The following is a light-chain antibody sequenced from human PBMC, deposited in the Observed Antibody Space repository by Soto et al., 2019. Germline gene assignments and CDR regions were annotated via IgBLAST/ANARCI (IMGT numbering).Light chain of an antibody. Sequence: EIVMTQSPATLSVSQGYRATFSCGASQSVSSNLAWYQQKPGQAPRILIYGAYTRATGIKARFSGSGSGTEFTLTIRSMQSEDFAVYYCKKYNNWQWTGGNGNTV. V-gene: IGKV3-15*01. CDR1: QSVSSN. CDR3: KKYNNWQWT. J-gene: IGKJ1*01. CDR2: GAY.